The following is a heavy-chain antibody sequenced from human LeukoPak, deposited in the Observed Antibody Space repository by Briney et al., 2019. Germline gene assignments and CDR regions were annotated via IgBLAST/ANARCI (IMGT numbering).Heavy chain of an antibody. CDR1: GDSINNNRSY. J-gene: IGHJ5*02. CDR2: ISYTGST. V-gene: IGHV4-39*01. D-gene: IGHD3-16*01. Sequence: SETLSLTCTVSGDSINNNRSYWGWFRQPPGKGLEWIGTISYTGSTYYKPSLKSRVTISVDTSKNQFSLRLNSVTAADTALYYCARRKGVWGNYFDPWGQGTLVTVSS. CDR3: ARRKGVWGNYFDP.